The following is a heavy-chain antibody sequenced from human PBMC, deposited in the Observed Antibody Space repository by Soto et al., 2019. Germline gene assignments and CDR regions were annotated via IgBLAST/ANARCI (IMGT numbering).Heavy chain of an antibody. CDR3: ARTCGSTNDY. Sequence: QVQLQESGPGLVKPSETLSLTCVVSGGSLSSYYWSWIRQPPGKGLEWIGYIYYSGSTNYNPSLKSRVTLSVDTSKNQFSLKLSSVTAADTAVYYCARTCGSTNDYWGRGTLVSVSS. D-gene: IGHD2-21*01. CDR1: GGSLSSYY. J-gene: IGHJ4*02. CDR2: IYYSGST. V-gene: IGHV4-59*01.